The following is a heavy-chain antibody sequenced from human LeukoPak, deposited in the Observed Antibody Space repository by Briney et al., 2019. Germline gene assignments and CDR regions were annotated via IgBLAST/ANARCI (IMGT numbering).Heavy chain of an antibody. CDR1: GFTFSSYA. V-gene: IGHV3-30*04. Sequence: PGRSLRLSCAASGFTFSSYAMHSVRQAPGKGLEWVAAISYDGSNKYYAAPVKGRFTISSDNSKNPRYLQLNTLRAQDTAAYQCARDLRYSYAFTWGQGTLVTVSS. CDR3: ARDLRYSYAFT. J-gene: IGHJ4*02. D-gene: IGHD5-18*01. CDR2: ISYDGSNK.